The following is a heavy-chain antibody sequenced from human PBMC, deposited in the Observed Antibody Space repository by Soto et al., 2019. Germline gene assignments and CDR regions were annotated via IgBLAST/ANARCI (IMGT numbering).Heavy chain of an antibody. V-gene: IGHV4-59*01. CDR1: GGSISSYY. CDR3: ARSSSYSSGWYGNYYYYGMDV. Sequence: SETLSLTCTVSGGSISSYYWSWIRQPPGKGLEWIGYIYYSGSTNYNPSLKSRVTISVDTSKNQFSLKLSSVTAADTAVYYCARSSSYSSGWYGNYYYYGMDVWGQGTTDTVSS. J-gene: IGHJ6*02. CDR2: IYYSGST. D-gene: IGHD6-19*01.